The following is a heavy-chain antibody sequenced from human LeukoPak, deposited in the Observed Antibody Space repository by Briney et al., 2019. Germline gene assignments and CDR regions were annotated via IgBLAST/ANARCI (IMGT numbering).Heavy chain of an antibody. Sequence: PSETLSLNCAVYGGSSSGYSWTWIRQPPGKGLEWIGEFNHSGSTNYNPSLKSRVTISVDTSKNQFSLKLRSVTAADTAVYYCARDSPFEWAIFGDSFDIWGQGTVVAVSS. J-gene: IGHJ3*02. CDR1: GGSSSGYS. CDR3: ARDSPFEWAIFGDSFDI. CDR2: FNHSGST. V-gene: IGHV4-34*01. D-gene: IGHD3-3*01.